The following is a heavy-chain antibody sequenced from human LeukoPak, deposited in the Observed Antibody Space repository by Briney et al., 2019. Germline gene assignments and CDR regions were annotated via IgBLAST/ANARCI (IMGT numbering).Heavy chain of an antibody. D-gene: IGHD3-10*01. CDR1: GFTFSSYS. CDR3: AKSPRRITMVRTFDP. Sequence: GGSLRLSCAASGFTFSSYSMNWVRQAPGKGLEWVSSISSSSSYIYYADSVKGRFTISRDNAKNSLYLQMNSLRAEDTAVYYCAKSPRRITMVRTFDPWGQGTLVTVSS. J-gene: IGHJ5*02. V-gene: IGHV3-21*01. CDR2: ISSSSSYI.